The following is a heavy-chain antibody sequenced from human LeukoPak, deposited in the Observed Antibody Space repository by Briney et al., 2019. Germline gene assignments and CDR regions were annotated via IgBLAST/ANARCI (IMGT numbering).Heavy chain of an antibody. D-gene: IGHD3-10*01. J-gene: IGHJ4*02. CDR1: GFTFSSYG. V-gene: IGHV3-23*01. CDR3: AKDSTMVRGVVDY. Sequence: GGSLRLSCAASGFTFSSYGMSWVRQAPGKGLEWVSAISGIGGSTYYADSVKGRFTISRDNSKNTLYLQMNSLRAEDTAVYYCAKDSTMVRGVVDYWGQGTLVTVSS. CDR2: ISGIGGST.